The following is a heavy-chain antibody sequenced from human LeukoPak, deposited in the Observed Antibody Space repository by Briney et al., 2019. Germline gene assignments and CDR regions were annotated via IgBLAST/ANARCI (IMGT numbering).Heavy chain of an antibody. V-gene: IGHV3-30*18. CDR2: ISYDGSNN. J-gene: IGHJ4*02. CDR1: GFTFSSYG. CDR3: AKVHLKYCSGGSCYTLDY. D-gene: IGHD2-15*01. Sequence: GGSLRLSCAASGFTFSSYGMHWVRQAPGKGLEWVAVISYDGSNNYYADSVKGRFTISRDNSKNTLYLQMNSLRAEDTAVYYCAKVHLKYCSGGSCYTLDYWGQGTLVTVSS.